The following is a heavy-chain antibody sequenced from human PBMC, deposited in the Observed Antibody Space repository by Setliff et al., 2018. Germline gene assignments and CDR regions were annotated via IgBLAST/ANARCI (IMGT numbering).Heavy chain of an antibody. J-gene: IGHJ4*02. D-gene: IGHD3-10*02. CDR2: IYSGDRST. CDR3: LGAGTCSY. Sequence: GGSLRLSCAASGFTFTDYAMTWVRQAPGKGLEWVSTIYSGDRSTFYTDSVKGRFIIYRDSSKNTLYMQMSSLRAEDTAVYYCLGAGTCSYWGQGTLVTVSP. CDR1: GFTFTDYA. V-gene: IGHV3-23*03.